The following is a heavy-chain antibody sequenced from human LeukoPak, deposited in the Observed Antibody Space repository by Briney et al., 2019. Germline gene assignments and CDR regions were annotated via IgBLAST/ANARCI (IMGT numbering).Heavy chain of an antibody. CDR2: VIPVFSTT. CDR3: TRGYYDSSGPDY. Sequence: ASVKVSCKASGGTFINYVFSWMRQAPGQGLEWMGGVIPVFSTTNYAQKFLGRVTITADTSTSTAYMELGSLRLEDTAMYYCTRGYYDSSGPDYWGQGTLVTVSS. D-gene: IGHD3-22*01. V-gene: IGHV1-69*06. CDR1: GGTFINYV. J-gene: IGHJ4*02.